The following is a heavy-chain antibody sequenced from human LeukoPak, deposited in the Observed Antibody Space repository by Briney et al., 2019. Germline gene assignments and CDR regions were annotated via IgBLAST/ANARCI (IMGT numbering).Heavy chain of an antibody. CDR3: ARGPPYGSGKFGPFDY. V-gene: IGHV3-11*01. Sequence: GGSLRLSCAASGFTFSDYYMSWIRQAPGKGLEWVSYISSSGYIIYYADSVKGRFTISRDNAKNSLYLQMNSLRAEDTAVYYCARGPPYGSGKFGPFDYWGQGSLVTVSS. D-gene: IGHD3-10*01. CDR1: GFTFSDYY. CDR2: ISSSGYII. J-gene: IGHJ4*02.